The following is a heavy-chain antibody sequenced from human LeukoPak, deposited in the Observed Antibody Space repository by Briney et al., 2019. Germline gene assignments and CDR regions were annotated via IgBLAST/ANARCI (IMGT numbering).Heavy chain of an antibody. Sequence: SETLSLTCGVSGGSISNTNWWSWVRQPPGQGLEWIGEISLTGLTHYNPSLESRVTVSLDKSKNQLSLNLTSVTAADTAVYYCSRGSIAASGTRWFDPWGQGTLVTVSS. CDR3: SRGSIAASGTRWFDP. J-gene: IGHJ5*02. CDR2: ISLTGLT. D-gene: IGHD6-13*01. V-gene: IGHV4-4*02. CDR1: GGSISNTNW.